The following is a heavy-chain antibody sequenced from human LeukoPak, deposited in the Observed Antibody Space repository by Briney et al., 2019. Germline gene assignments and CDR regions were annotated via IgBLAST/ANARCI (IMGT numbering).Heavy chain of an antibody. CDR3: AKETYSSGWYPYFDY. V-gene: IGHV3-23*01. Sequence: GGSLRLSCVPSGSTFSSYAMSWVRQAPGKGLEWVSGISGSGGSTYYADSVKGRFTISRDNSKNTLFLQMNSLRAEDTAVYYCAKETYSSGWYPYFDYWGQGTLVTVSS. CDR2: ISGSGGST. D-gene: IGHD6-19*01. J-gene: IGHJ4*02. CDR1: GSTFSSYA.